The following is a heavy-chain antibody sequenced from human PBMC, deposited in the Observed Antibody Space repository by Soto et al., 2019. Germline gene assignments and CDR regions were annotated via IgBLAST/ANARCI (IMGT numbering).Heavy chain of an antibody. J-gene: IGHJ4*02. CDR2: INPNGGST. CDR3: ARALGSGDY. V-gene: IGHV1-46*03. Sequence: QVQLVQSGAEVKKPGASVKVSCKASGYTLTNFYIHWVRQAPGQGLEWMGIINPNGGSTNYAHNFQGRVTITRDTSTSTVYMDLSSLRSEDTAVYYCARALGSGDYWGRGTLVTVSS. CDR1: GYTLTNFY. D-gene: IGHD6-25*01.